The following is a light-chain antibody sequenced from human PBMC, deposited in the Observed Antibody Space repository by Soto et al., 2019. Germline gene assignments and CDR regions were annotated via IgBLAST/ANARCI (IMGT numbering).Light chain of an antibody. Sequence: EIVMTQSPATLSVSPGESATLSCRASQSVSSNLAWHQQKPGQAPRLLIYGASTRATGIPDRFSGGESGTGFTLTISRLEPEDFAVYYCQQYVSSPRTFGQGTKVDIK. CDR1: QSVSSN. CDR3: QQYVSSPRT. V-gene: IGKV3-20*01. J-gene: IGKJ1*01. CDR2: GAS.